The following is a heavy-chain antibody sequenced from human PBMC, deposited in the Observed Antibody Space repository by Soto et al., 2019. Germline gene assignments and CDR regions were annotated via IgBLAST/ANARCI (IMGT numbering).Heavy chain of an antibody. CDR2: ISGSGGST. V-gene: IGHV3-23*01. J-gene: IGHJ3*02. Sequence: GGSLRLSCAASGFTFSSYAMSWVRQAPGKGLEWVSAISGSGGSTYYADSVKGRFTISRDNSKNTLYLQMNSLRAEDTAVYYCAKDVSQERITMIVVVMFSAFDIWGQGTMVTVSS. CDR1: GFTFSSYA. D-gene: IGHD3-22*01. CDR3: AKDVSQERITMIVVVMFSAFDI.